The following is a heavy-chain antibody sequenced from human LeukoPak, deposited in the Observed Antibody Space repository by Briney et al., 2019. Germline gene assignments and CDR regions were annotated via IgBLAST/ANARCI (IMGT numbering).Heavy chain of an antibody. V-gene: IGHV1-18*01. D-gene: IGHD6-13*01. CDR2: ISAYNGNT. J-gene: IGHJ4*02. CDR1: GYTFTSYG. CDR3: ARGPPPYSSSWYRFDC. Sequence: ASVKVSCKASGYTFTSYGISWVRQAPGQGLEWMGWISAYNGNTNYAQKLQGRVTMTTDTSTSTAYMELRSLRSDDTAVYYCARGPPPYSSSWYRFDCWGQGTLVTVSS.